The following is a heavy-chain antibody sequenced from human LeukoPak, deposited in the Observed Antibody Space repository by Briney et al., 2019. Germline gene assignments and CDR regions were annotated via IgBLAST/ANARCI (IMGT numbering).Heavy chain of an antibody. Sequence: SETLSLTCAVYGGSFSSYYWGWIRQPPGKGLEWIGSIYYSGSTYYNPSLKSRVTISVDTSKNQFSLKLSSVTAADTAVYYCARDRGLWSGYYWEYYFDYWGQGTLVTVSS. CDR2: IYYSGST. J-gene: IGHJ4*02. CDR1: GGSFSSYY. CDR3: ARDRGLWSGYYWEYYFDY. D-gene: IGHD3-3*01. V-gene: IGHV4-39*07.